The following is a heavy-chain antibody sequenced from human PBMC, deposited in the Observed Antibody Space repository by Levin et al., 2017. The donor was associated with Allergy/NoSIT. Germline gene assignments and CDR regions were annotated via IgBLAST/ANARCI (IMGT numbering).Heavy chain of an antibody. CDR2: IDSDGSGT. V-gene: IGHV3-74*01. CDR1: GFTFSSSW. J-gene: IGHJ6*02. CDR3: TDIFGMDV. Sequence: GGSLRLSCAASGFTFSSSWMHWVRQVPGKGLVWVARIDSDGSGTSYAGSVKGRFTISRDDAKNTVFLQMNSLRVEDTAVYYCTDIFGMDVWGQGTTVTVSS.